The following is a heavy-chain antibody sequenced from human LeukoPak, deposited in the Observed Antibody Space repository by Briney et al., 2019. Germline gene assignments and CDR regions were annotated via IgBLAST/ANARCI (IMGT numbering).Heavy chain of an antibody. Sequence: GGSLRLSCAASGFTFSSYAMNWVRQAPGKGLEWVSSISGSGGSTYYADSVKGRFTISRDNSKNTLYLQMNSLRAEDTAVYYCARGIYGGNSYFDYWGQGTLVTVSS. CDR1: GFTFSSYA. CDR3: ARGIYGGNSYFDY. J-gene: IGHJ4*02. D-gene: IGHD4-23*01. V-gene: IGHV3-23*01. CDR2: ISGSGGST.